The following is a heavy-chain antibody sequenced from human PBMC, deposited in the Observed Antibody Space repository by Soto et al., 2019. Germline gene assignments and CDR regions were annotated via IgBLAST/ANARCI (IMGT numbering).Heavy chain of an antibody. CDR2: VDSAGSGT. CDR1: GFPFTGYW. V-gene: IGHV3-74*01. J-gene: IGHJ4*02. Sequence: VPLVESGGGSVQPGGSLRLSCAASGFPFTGYWMHWVRQVPGKGPVWVARVDSAGSGTSYADSVKGRFTISRDNAKNPVTLQTDSLRVADTAVYYCATVLEQWAQGVPVSVSS. CDR3: ATVLEQ.